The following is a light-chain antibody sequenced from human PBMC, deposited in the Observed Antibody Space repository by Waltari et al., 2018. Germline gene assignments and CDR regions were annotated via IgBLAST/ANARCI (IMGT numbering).Light chain of an antibody. CDR2: KAS. CDR3: QQYNSYWT. Sequence: DIQMTQSPSTLPASVGDRVTITCRASQNIRSWLAWYQQKPGKAPKLLIYKASTLESGVPSRFSGSGSGTDFTLTITGLQPDDFAIYYCQQYNSYWTFGQGTKVEMK. V-gene: IGKV1-5*03. J-gene: IGKJ1*01. CDR1: QNIRSW.